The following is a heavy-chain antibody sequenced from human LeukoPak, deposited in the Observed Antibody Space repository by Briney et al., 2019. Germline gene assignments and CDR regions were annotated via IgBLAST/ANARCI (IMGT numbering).Heavy chain of an antibody. J-gene: IGHJ4*02. Sequence: GGSLRLSCAASEFTFSSYAMSWVRQGPGKGLEWVSGISGNSGSTYYADSVKGRFTISRDNPKNTLFLQMNSLRAEDTAVYYCATSRFYYYPYYWGQGTLVTVSS. CDR2: ISGNSGST. CDR3: ATSRFYYYPYY. V-gene: IGHV3-23*01. D-gene: IGHD3-10*01. CDR1: EFTFSSYA.